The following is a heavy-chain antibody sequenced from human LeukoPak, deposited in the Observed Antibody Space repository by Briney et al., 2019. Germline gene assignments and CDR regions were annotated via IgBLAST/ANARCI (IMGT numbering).Heavy chain of an antibody. Sequence: SETLSLTCTVSGGSISSGDYYWSWIRQPPGKGLEWIGYIYYSGNTYYNPSLKGRVTISVDTSKNQFSLKLSSVTAADMAVYYCARGDYYDSSGFYSGMDVWGQGTTVTVSS. CDR2: IYYSGNT. CDR3: ARGDYYDSSGFYSGMDV. J-gene: IGHJ6*02. D-gene: IGHD3-22*01. V-gene: IGHV4-30-4*01. CDR1: GGSISSGDYY.